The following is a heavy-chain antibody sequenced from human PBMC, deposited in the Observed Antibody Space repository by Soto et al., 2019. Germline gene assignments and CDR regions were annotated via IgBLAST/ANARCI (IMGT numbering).Heavy chain of an antibody. D-gene: IGHD6-19*01. V-gene: IGHV3-21*01. Sequence: EVQLVESGGGLVKPGGSLRLSCAASGFTFSSYSMNWVRQAPGKGLEWVSSISSSSSYIYYAESVKGRFTISRDNAKNSLYLQMNSLRAEDTAVYYCARDGYSSGWYYYYGLDVWGQGTTVTVSS. J-gene: IGHJ6*02. CDR1: GFTFSSYS. CDR2: ISSSSSYI. CDR3: ARDGYSSGWYYYYGLDV.